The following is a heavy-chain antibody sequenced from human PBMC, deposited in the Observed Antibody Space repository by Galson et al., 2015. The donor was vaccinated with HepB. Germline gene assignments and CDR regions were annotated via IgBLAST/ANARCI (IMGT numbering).Heavy chain of an antibody. V-gene: IGHV2-5*02. CDR1: GFSLTTREVG. D-gene: IGHD3-10*01. J-gene: IGHJ4*02. CDR3: AHRGGRGAHGHFFDY. Sequence: PALVKPTQTLTLTCTFSGFSLTTREVGVGWIRQPPGKALEWLALIYWDDDKRYSPSLKSRLTITKDTSENQVVLTMTDMDPVDTATYYCAHRGGRGAHGHFFDYWGQGTLVTVSS. CDR2: IYWDDDK.